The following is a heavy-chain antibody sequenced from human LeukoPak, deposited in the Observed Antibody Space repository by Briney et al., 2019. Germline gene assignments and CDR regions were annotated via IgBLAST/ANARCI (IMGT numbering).Heavy chain of an antibody. CDR2: ISPRSDVV. J-gene: IGHJ4*02. CDR1: GFTFNSYS. CDR3: VRDNDRAFDY. V-gene: IGHV3-48*01. Sequence: GGSPRLSCTASGFTFNSYSMNWVRQAPGKGLEWVSHISPRSDVVSYTDSVKGRFTISRDNAKNSLYLHMSNLRAEDMAVYYCVRDNDRAFDYWGQGTLVPVSS. D-gene: IGHD1-14*01.